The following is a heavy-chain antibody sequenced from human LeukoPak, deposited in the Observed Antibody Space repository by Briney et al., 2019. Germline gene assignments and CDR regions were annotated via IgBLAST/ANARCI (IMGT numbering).Heavy chain of an antibody. D-gene: IGHD3-22*01. CDR2: INAYNSNT. CDR3: ARCFYHDRSASPLNYYMDV. CDR1: GYTFTNFG. J-gene: IGHJ6*03. Sequence: ASLKVSCRASGYTFTNFGISWVRQAPGQGLEWMGWINAYNSNTNYAQKVQGRVTMTTDTSTSTAYMELRSLRSDDTAVYYCARCFYHDRSASPLNYYMDVWGKGTTVTVSS. V-gene: IGHV1-18*01.